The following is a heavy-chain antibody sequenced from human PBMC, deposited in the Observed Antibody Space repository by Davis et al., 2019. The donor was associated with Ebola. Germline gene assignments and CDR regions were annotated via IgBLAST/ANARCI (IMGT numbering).Heavy chain of an antibody. CDR2: ISGSGGSA. J-gene: IGHJ4*02. CDR1: GFTFRSYD. Sequence: GESLKISCAASGFTFRSYDMSWVRQAPGKGLEWVSGISGSGGSANYADSVKGRFTISRDNVKNSLYLQMHSLRHEDTAVYYCARGGWRSLDYWGQGTLVTVSS. CDR3: ARGGWRSLDY. V-gene: IGHV3-23*01. D-gene: IGHD3-10*01.